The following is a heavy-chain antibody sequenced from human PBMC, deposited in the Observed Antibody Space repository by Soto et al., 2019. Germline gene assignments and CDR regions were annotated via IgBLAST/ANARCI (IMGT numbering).Heavy chain of an antibody. J-gene: IGHJ4*02. CDR2: ICGGGSST. V-gene: IGHV3-30-3*01. Sequence: PGGSLRLSYAASGLTFSSYAMHWVRQAPGKGLEWVSVICGGGSSTYYADSVKGRFTISRDNSKNKLYLQMNSLRAEDTAVYYCASRTSGWYFDYWGQGTLVTVSS. D-gene: IGHD6-19*01. CDR3: ASRTSGWYFDY. CDR1: GLTFSSYA.